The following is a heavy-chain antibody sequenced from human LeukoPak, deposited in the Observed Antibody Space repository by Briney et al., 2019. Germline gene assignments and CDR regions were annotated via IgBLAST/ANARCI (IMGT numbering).Heavy chain of an antibody. CDR1: GGSISSYY. Sequence: SETLSLTCTVSGGSISSYYWSWIRQPPGKGLEWIGYIYYSGSTNYNPSLKSRVTISVDTSKNQFSLKLSSVTAADTAVYYCARFGHSSSWYYYYYYMDVWGKGTTVTVSS. CDR3: ARFGHSSSWYYYYYYMDV. D-gene: IGHD6-13*01. J-gene: IGHJ6*03. V-gene: IGHV4-59*01. CDR2: IYYSGST.